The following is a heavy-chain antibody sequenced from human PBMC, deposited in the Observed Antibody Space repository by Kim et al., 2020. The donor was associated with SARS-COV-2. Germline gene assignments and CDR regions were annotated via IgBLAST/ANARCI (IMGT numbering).Heavy chain of an antibody. D-gene: IGHD2-8*01. J-gene: IGHJ6*02. CDR1: GYTFTSYG. Sequence: ASVKVSCKASGYTFTSYGISWVRQAPGQGLEWMGWISAYNGNTNYAQKLQGRVTMTTDTSTSTAYMELRSLRSDDTAVYYCAREDRGVMLYGMDVWGQGTTVTVSS. V-gene: IGHV1-18*04. CDR3: AREDRGVMLYGMDV. CDR2: ISAYNGNT.